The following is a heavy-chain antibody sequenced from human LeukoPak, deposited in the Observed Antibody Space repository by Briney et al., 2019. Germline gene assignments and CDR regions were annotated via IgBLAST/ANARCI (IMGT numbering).Heavy chain of an antibody. CDR3: ANQITYYYDSSGFYY. CDR2: ISGSGGST. CDR1: GFTFSSYA. J-gene: IGHJ4*02. Sequence: GGSLRLSCAASGFTFSSYAMSWVRQAPGKGLEWVSAISGSGGSTYYADSVKGRFTISRDNSKNTLYLQMNGLRAEDTAVYYCANQITYYYDSSGFYYWGQGTLVTVSS. D-gene: IGHD3-22*01. V-gene: IGHV3-23*01.